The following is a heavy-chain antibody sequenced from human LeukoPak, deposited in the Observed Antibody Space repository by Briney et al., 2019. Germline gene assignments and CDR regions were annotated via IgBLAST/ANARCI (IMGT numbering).Heavy chain of an antibody. V-gene: IGHV4-59*12. D-gene: IGHD3-10*01. J-gene: IGHJ4*02. CDR2: IYYSGST. CDR1: GGSISSYY. CDR3: ARGRYYYGSGSYFGYFDY. Sequence: PSETLSLTCTVSGGSISSYYWSWIRQPPGKGLEWIGYIYYSGSTNYNPSLKSRVTISVDTSKNQFSLKLSSVTAADTAVYYCARGRYYYGSGSYFGYFDYWGQGTLVTVSS.